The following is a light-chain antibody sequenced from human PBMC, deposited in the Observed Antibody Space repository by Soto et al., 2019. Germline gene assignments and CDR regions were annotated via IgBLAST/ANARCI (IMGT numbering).Light chain of an antibody. J-gene: IGLJ3*02. CDR2: RDN. V-gene: IGLV1-44*01. CDR3: ATWDDTFYGPV. CDR1: TSNIGSNP. Sequence: QSVLTQPPSASGTPGQKVTISCSGSTSNIGSNPVQWYQQLPGTAPKLLFYRDNQRPSGVPDRFSASRSGTSASLAISGLQSEDEADYHCATWDDTFYGPVFGGGTQLTVL.